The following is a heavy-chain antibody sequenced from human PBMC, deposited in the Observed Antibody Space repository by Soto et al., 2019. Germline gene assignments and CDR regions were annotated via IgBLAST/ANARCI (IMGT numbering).Heavy chain of an antibody. J-gene: IGHJ4*02. V-gene: IGHV1-2*02. CDR3: ATDDYGIFPY. CDR1: GYPFTTYY. CDR2: IDPRSGGT. D-gene: IGHD3-10*01. Sequence: ASVKVSCKVSGYPFTTYYIHWVRQAPGQGLEWMGWIDPRSGGTVYEQKFQGRVTMTRDTSISTVYMDLSGLTSDDTALYYCATDDYGIFPYWGQGSMVTVSS.